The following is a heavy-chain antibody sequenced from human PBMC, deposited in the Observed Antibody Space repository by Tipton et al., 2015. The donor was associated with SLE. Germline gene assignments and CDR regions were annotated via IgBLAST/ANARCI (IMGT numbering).Heavy chain of an antibody. CDR3: ARGLGYCSSTSCPLDY. CDR1: GGSISSGGYS. V-gene: IGHV4-30-2*01. CDR2: IYHSGST. Sequence: TLSLTCAVSGGSISSGGYSWSWIRQPPGKGLEWIGYIYHSGSTYYNPSLKSRVTISVDRSKNQFSLKLSSVTAADTAVYYCARGLGYCSSTSCPLDYWGQGTLVTVSS. J-gene: IGHJ4*02. D-gene: IGHD2-2*01.